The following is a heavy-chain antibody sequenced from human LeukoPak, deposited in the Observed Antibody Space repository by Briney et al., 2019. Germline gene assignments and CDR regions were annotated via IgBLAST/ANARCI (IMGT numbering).Heavy chain of an antibody. D-gene: IGHD3-9*01. Sequence: PGGSLRLSCAASGFTVSNIYMSWVRQAPGKGLEWVPVISGSGGGTYYADSVKGRFTISRDNPKNTLHLQMNSLRAEDTAVYYCAKESQILTGYYPEYWGQGTLVTVSS. J-gene: IGHJ4*02. CDR2: ISGSGGGT. CDR1: GFTVSNIY. V-gene: IGHV3-23*01. CDR3: AKESQILTGYYPEY.